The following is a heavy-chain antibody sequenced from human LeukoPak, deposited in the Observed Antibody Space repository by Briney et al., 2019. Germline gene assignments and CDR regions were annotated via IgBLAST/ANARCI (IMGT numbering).Heavy chain of an antibody. D-gene: IGHD3-10*01. J-gene: IGHJ4*02. V-gene: IGHV4-34*01. CDR1: GGSISGYY. Sequence: SETLSLTCTVSGGSISGYYWAWIRQPPGKGLEWIGEINHSGSTNYNPSLKSRVTISVDTSKNQFSLKLSSVTAADTAVYYCARVGRELLWFGELYHYFDYWGQGTLVTVSS. CDR2: INHSGST. CDR3: ARVGRELLWFGELYHYFDY.